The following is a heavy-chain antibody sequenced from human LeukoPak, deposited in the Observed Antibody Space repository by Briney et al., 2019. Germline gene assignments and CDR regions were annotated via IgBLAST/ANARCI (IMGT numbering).Heavy chain of an antibody. Sequence: SQTLSLTCTVSGGSISSGSYYWSWIRQPAGKGLEWIGRIYTSGSTNYNPSLKSRVTISVDTSKNQFSLKLSSVAAADTAVYYCARGDDYGGNCFDYWGQGTLVTVSS. CDR3: ARGDDYGGNCFDY. CDR1: GGSISSGSYY. J-gene: IGHJ4*02. CDR2: IYTSGST. V-gene: IGHV4-61*02. D-gene: IGHD4-23*01.